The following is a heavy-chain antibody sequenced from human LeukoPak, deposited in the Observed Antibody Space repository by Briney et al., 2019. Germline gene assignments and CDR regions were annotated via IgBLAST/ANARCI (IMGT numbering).Heavy chain of an antibody. J-gene: IGHJ4*02. CDR2: IKQDGSEK. D-gene: IGHD6-6*01. CDR3: ARDSSAARPNYYFDY. Sequence: GGSLRLSCAASGFTFSSYWMTWVRQAPGKGLEWVANIKQDGSEKYYVDSVKGRFTISRDNAKNSLYLQMNSLRAEDTAVYYCARDSSAARPNYYFDYWGQGTLATVSS. V-gene: IGHV3-7*01. CDR1: GFTFSSYW.